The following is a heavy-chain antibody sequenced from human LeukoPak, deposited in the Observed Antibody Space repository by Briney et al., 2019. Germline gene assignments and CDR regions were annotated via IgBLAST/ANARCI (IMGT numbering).Heavy chain of an antibody. V-gene: IGHV1-2*02. D-gene: IGHD3-16*02. CDR2: INTNSGGI. J-gene: IGHJ4*02. CDR1: GYXFTGHY. CDR3: ARGGRLGELSSLDY. Sequence: ASVKVSCKASGYXFTGHYIHWVRQAPGHGLEWLGWINTNSGGINYEQRIQGRVTISRDTSLRTAYMELSRLRSDDTAVYYCARGGRLGELSSLDYWGQGTLVIVSS.